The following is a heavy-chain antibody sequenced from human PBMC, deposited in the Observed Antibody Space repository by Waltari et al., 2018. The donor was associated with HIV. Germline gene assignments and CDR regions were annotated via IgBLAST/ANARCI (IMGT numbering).Heavy chain of an antibody. CDR1: SSYA. CDR2: ISGSAGST. Sequence: SSYAMSWVRQAPGKGLEWVSAISGSAGSTYYADSVKGRFTISRDNSKNTLSLQMNSLRAEDTAVYYCAKARGEWLPLYYFDYWGQGTLVTVSS. CDR3: AKARGEWLPLYYFDY. V-gene: IGHV3-23*01. J-gene: IGHJ4*02. D-gene: IGHD3-3*01.